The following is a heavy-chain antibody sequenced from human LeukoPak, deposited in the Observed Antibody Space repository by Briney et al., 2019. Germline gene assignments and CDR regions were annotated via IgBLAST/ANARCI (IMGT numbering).Heavy chain of an antibody. D-gene: IGHD3-22*01. CDR2: IYYSGST. J-gene: IGHJ4*02. CDR1: GGSISSSSYY. CDR3: VSHYDDSSGYYYRDY. Sequence: PSETLSLTCTVSGGSISSSSYYWGWIRQPPGKGLEWIGSIYYSGSTYYNPSLKSRVTISIDTSKNQFSLKLTSVTAADTAVYYCVSHYDDSSGYYYRDYWGQGTLVSVSS. V-gene: IGHV4-39*07.